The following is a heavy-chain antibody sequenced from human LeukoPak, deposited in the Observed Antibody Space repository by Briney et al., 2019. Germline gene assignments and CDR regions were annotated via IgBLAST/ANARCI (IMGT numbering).Heavy chain of an antibody. Sequence: PGGSLRLSCSASGLTFSSYAMHWVRQAPGKGLEYVSSISFNGGNSYYADSVKGRFTISRDNSKNTLDLEMSSLRAEDTAVYYCVKVSGSYAYFDYWGQGTLVTVSS. CDR2: ISFNGGNS. CDR1: GLTFSSYA. D-gene: IGHD1-26*01. V-gene: IGHV3-64D*09. CDR3: VKVSGSYAYFDY. J-gene: IGHJ4*02.